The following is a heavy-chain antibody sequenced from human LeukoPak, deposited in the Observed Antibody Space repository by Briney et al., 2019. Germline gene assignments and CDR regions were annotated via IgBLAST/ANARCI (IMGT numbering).Heavy chain of an antibody. CDR3: ARGRWTMVRGVILTPIDY. J-gene: IGHJ4*02. CDR2: ISSSSSYI. V-gene: IGHV3-21*01. D-gene: IGHD3-10*01. CDR1: GFTFSSYS. Sequence: GGSLRLSCAASGFTFSSYSMNWVRHAPGKGLELVSSISSSSSYIYYADSVKGRFTISRDNAKNSLYLQMNSLRAEDTAVYYCARGRWTMVRGVILTPIDYWGQGALVTVSS.